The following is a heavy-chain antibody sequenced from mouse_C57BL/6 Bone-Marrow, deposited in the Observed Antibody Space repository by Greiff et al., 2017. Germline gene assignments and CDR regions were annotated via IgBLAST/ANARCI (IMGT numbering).Heavy chain of an antibody. V-gene: IGHV3-6*01. CDR1: GYSITSGYY. Sequence: EVQLVESGPGLVKPSQSLSLTCSVTGYSITSGYYWNWIRQFPGNKLEWMGYISYDGSNNYNPSLKNRISITRDTSKNQFFLKLNSVTTEDTATYYCARGSYYYGSSQGYFDYWGQGTTLTVSS. D-gene: IGHD1-1*01. J-gene: IGHJ2*01. CDR2: ISYDGSN. CDR3: ARGSYYYGSSQGYFDY.